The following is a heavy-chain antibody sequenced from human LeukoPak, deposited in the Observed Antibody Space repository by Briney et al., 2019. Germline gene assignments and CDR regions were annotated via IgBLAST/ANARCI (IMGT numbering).Heavy chain of an antibody. J-gene: IGHJ6*03. CDR1: GGSISSYY. CDR3: ARDSAVADYYYYYYMDV. D-gene: IGHD6-19*01. V-gene: IGHV4-4*07. Sequence: SETLSLTCTVSGGSISSYYWSWIRQPAGKGLEWIGRIYTSGSTNYNPSLKSRVTMSVDTSKNQVSPKLSSVTAADTAVYYCARDSAVADYYYYYYMDVWGKGTTVTVSS. CDR2: IYTSGST.